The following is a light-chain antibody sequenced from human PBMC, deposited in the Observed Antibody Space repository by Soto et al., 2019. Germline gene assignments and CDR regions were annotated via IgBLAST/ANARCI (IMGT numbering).Light chain of an antibody. Sequence: DIQMTQSPSTLSGSVGDRVTITCRASQTISSWLAWYQQKPGKAPKLLMYRASTLESGVPSRFSGSGSGTEFTLTISSLQPDDFATYHCQQYATFPRTFGQGTKVDIK. CDR2: RAS. V-gene: IGKV1-5*03. J-gene: IGKJ1*01. CDR1: QTISSW. CDR3: QQYATFPRT.